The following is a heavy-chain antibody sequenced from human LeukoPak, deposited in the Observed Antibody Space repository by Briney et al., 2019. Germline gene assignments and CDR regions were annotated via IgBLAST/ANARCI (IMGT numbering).Heavy chain of an antibody. CDR1: GDSISTYY. CDR3: ARDLASCAGDCYSDGFDY. Sequence: SETLSLTCTVSGDSISTYYWNWIRQPPGKRLEWIGYIYYSGATNYNPSLKSRVTMSVDTSKNQFSLKLSSVTAADTAVYYCARDLASCAGDCYSDGFDYWGQGTLVTVSS. V-gene: IGHV4-59*01. J-gene: IGHJ4*02. CDR2: IYYSGAT. D-gene: IGHD2-21*02.